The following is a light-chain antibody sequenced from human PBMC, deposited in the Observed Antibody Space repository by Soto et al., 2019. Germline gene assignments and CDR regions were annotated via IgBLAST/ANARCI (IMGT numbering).Light chain of an antibody. V-gene: IGLV4-69*01. CDR3: QTWGSGIVV. CDR1: SGHSSYT. Sequence: QPVLTQSPAASASLGASVKLTYTLSSGHSSYTIAWHQQQPEKGPRYLMKLNSDGSHNKGDGIPDRFSGSSSGAERYLTISSLQSEDEGDYYCQTWGSGIVVFGGGTKLTVL. J-gene: IGLJ2*01. CDR2: LNSDGSH.